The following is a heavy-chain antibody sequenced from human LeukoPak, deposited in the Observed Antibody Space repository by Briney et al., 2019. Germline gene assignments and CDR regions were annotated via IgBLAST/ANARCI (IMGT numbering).Heavy chain of an antibody. J-gene: IGHJ5*02. V-gene: IGHV4-34*01. CDR3: ARGFYGSGSYYKRLVIYNWFDP. CDR1: GGSIRSYY. CDR2: INHSGST. D-gene: IGHD3-10*01. Sequence: SETLSLTCTVSGGSIRSYYWSWIRQPPGKGLEWIGEINHSGSTNYNPSLKSRVTISVDTSKNQFSLKLSSVTAADTAVYYCARGFYGSGSYYKRLVIYNWFDPWGQGTLVTVSS.